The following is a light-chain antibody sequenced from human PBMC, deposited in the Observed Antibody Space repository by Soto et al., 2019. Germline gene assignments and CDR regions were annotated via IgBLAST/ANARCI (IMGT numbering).Light chain of an antibody. V-gene: IGKV3-11*01. Sequence: ILMTQSPPTLSVSQGARANLSWTSSQSVSSYLAWYQQKPGQAPRLLIYDASNRATGIPARFSGSGSGTDFTLTISSLEPEDFAVYYCQQRSNWPPWTFGQGTKVDIK. J-gene: IGKJ1*01. CDR3: QQRSNWPPWT. CDR1: QSVSSY. CDR2: DAS.